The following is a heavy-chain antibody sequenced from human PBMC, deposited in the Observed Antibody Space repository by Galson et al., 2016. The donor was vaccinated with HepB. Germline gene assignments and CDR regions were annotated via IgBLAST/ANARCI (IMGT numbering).Heavy chain of an antibody. Sequence: SLRLSCAVSGFSFSDYYMTWIRQAPGKGLKWISYISRDGSDRNYADSVKGRFTISRDTTENSLYLQMNSLRAEDTAVYYCARVAGNPGSYYFDNWGQGTLVTVSS. CDR3: ARVAGNPGSYYFDN. V-gene: IGHV3-11*06. CDR1: GFSFSDYY. CDR2: ISRDGSDR. J-gene: IGHJ4*02. D-gene: IGHD1-26*01.